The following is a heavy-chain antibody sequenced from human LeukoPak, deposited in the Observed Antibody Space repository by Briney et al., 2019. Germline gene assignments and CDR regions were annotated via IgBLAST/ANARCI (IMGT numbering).Heavy chain of an antibody. Sequence: PSETLSLTCTVSGGSVSSGSYYWSWIRQPPGKGLEWIGYIYYSGSTTHNPSLKSRVTISVDTSKNKFSLKLSSVTAADTAVYYCARERGGYCSGGSCYSTYYFDYWGQGTLVTVSS. D-gene: IGHD2-15*01. V-gene: IGHV4-61*01. CDR3: ARERGGYCSGGSCYSTYYFDY. CDR1: GGSVSSGSYY. CDR2: IYYSGST. J-gene: IGHJ4*02.